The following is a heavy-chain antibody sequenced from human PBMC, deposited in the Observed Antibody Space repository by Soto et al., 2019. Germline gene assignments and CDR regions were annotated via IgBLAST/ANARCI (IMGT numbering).Heavy chain of an antibody. V-gene: IGHV3-23*01. CDR1: GFTFSSYA. Sequence: LRLSCAASGFTFSSYAMSWVRQAPGKGLEWVSAISSSGGGTYYADSVKGRFTISRDNSKNTLYLQMNSLRAEDTAVYYCAKDHDSSGYYRKVGYWGQGTLVTVSS. D-gene: IGHD3-22*01. CDR3: AKDHDSSGYYRKVGY. CDR2: ISSSGGGT. J-gene: IGHJ4*02.